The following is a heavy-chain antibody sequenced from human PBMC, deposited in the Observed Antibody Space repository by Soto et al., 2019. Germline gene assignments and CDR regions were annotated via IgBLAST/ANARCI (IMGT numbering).Heavy chain of an antibody. J-gene: IGHJ5*02. Sequence: GSVSIAGDSGSWIQQPPGKGLEWIGYIYHSGSTYYNPSLKSRVTISVDTSKNQFSLKLSSVTAADTAVYYCARHHPSITIFGVVINGWFDPWGQGTLVTVSS. CDR3: ARHHPSITIFGVVINGWFDP. D-gene: IGHD3-3*01. V-gene: IGHV4-30-2*04. CDR2: IYHSGST. CDR1: GSVSIAGDS.